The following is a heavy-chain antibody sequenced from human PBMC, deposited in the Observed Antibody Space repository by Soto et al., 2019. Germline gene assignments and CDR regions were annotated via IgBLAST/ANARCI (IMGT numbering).Heavy chain of an antibody. V-gene: IGHV3-23*01. CDR1: GFTFSSYA. D-gene: IGHD2-2*01. CDR2: ISGSGGST. Sequence: GGSLRLSCAASGFTFSSYAMSWVRQAPGEGLEWVSAISGSGGSTYYADSVKGRFTISRDNSKNTLYLQMNSLRAEDTAVYYCAKDPYCSSTRRYQTRNWLDPWGQGTLVTVYS. J-gene: IGHJ5*02. CDR3: AKDPYCSSTRRYQTRNWLDP.